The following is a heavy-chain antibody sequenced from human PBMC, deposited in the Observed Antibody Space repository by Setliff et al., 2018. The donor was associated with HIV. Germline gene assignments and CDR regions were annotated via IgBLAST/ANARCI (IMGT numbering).Heavy chain of an antibody. J-gene: IGHJ3*02. Sequence: VKVSCKASGGTFSSYAISWVRQAPGQGLEWIGGIIPIFGTANYAQKFQGRVTITTDESTGTTYMELCSLRSEDTAVYYCAREVGTYSGSYAVADGFDIWGQGTMVTVSS. V-gene: IGHV1-69*05. CDR1: GGTFSSYA. CDR2: IIPIFGTA. D-gene: IGHD1-26*01. CDR3: AREVGTYSGSYAVADGFDI.